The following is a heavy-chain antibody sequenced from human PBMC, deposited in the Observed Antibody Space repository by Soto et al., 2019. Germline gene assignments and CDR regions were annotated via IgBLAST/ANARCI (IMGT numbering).Heavy chain of an antibody. Sequence: EGQLVESGGRLVEPGGSLRLSCAASGFNFNVAWMNWVRQAPGKGLEWLGRIKSKGGGETTEYVAFVKGRFTISRDDSKNTLYRQLTSLKSEDAAVYYCTKVLAPPPNEALEIWGQGTRVTVSS. CDR1: GFNFNVAW. V-gene: IGHV3-15*01. D-gene: IGHD3-3*02. CDR3: TKVLAPPPNEALEI. J-gene: IGHJ3*02. CDR2: IKSKGGGETT.